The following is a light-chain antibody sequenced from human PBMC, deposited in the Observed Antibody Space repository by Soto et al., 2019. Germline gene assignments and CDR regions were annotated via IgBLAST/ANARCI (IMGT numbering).Light chain of an antibody. V-gene: IGKV3-20*01. CDR1: QNLNTNF. CDR2: AAS. CDR3: QQYDRSPHT. J-gene: IGKJ2*01. Sequence: EIVLTQSPGTQSLSPGERATLSCRASQNLNTNFFAWYQQKPGQVPRLLIYAASIRATGIPDRFSGRGSGTDFTLTITRLEPEDSAVYFCQQYDRSPHTFGQGTKVEIK.